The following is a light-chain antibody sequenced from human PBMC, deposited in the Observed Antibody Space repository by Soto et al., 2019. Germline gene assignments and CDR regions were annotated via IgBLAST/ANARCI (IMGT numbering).Light chain of an antibody. J-gene: IGKJ1*01. Sequence: EIVLTQSPGTLSLSPGERATLSCRASQSVSSSFLAWYQQKPGQAPRLLIYGASSRATGIPDRFSGSGSGTDFTLTINRLEPEDFAVYYCQQYDNSPTWTFGQGTKVEIK. V-gene: IGKV3-20*01. CDR2: GAS. CDR1: QSVSSSF. CDR3: QQYDNSPTWT.